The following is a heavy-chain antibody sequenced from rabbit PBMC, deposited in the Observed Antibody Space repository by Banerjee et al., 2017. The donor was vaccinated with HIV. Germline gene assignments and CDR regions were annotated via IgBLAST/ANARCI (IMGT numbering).Heavy chain of an antibody. CDR1: GFSFSRNY. V-gene: IGHV1S45*01. J-gene: IGHJ4*01. D-gene: IGHD1-1*01. Sequence: QEQLVESGGGLVQPEGSLTLTCTASGFSFSRNYMHWVRQAPGKGLEWIAYIYNGGASTYYASWAKGRFTISKTSSTTVTLQMTSLTAADTATYFCAREWASNNNFNLWGPGTLVTVS. CDR3: AREWASNNNFNL. CDR2: IYNGGAST.